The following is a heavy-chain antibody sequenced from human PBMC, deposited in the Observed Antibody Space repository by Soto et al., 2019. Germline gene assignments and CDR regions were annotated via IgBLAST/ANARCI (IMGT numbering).Heavy chain of an antibody. D-gene: IGHD6-19*01. CDR1: GGTFSSYA. CDR2: IIPIFGTT. CDR3: ARVGVAVAAYFDY. Sequence: SVKVSCKASGGTFSSYAISWVRQAPGQGLEWMGGIIPIFGTTNYAQKFQGRVTITADESTSTAYMELSSLRSEDTAVYYCARVGVAVAAYFDYWGQGTLVTVSS. V-gene: IGHV1-69*13. J-gene: IGHJ4*02.